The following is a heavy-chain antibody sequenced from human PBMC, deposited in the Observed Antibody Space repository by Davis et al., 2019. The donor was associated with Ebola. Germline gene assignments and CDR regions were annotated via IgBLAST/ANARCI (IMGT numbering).Heavy chain of an antibody. CDR1: GFTFSSYE. J-gene: IGHJ3*02. V-gene: IGHV3-48*03. CDR3: ARYALYYDSSGYYVLGAFDI. D-gene: IGHD3-22*01. Sequence: GESLKISCAASGFTFSSYEMNWVRQAPGKGLEWVSYISSSGSTIYYADSVKGRFTISRDNAKNSLYLQMNSLRAEDTAVYYCARYALYYDSSGYYVLGAFDIWGQGTMVTVSS. CDR2: ISSSGSTI.